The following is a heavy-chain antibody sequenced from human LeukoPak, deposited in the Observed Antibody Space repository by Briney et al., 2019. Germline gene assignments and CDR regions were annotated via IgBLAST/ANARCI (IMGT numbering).Heavy chain of an antibody. V-gene: IGHV3-9*01. D-gene: IGHD2-2*01. Sequence: GGSLRLSCAASGFTFDDYAMHWVRQAPGKGLEWVSGISWNSGSIGYADSVKGRFTISRDNAKNSLYLQMNSLRAEDTALYYCAKSTGVRALYYYYGMDVWGQGTTVTVSS. CDR3: AKSTGVRALYYYYGMDV. CDR1: GFTFDDYA. J-gene: IGHJ6*02. CDR2: ISWNSGSI.